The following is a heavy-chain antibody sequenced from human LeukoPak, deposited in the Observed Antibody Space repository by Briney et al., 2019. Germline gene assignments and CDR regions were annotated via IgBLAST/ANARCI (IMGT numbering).Heavy chain of an antibody. V-gene: IGHV1-18*01. Sequence: ASVKVSCKASGYTFTSYGISWVRQAPGQGLEWTGWISAYNGNTNYAQKLQGRVTMTTDTSTSTAYMELRSLRSDDTAVYYCARGGAGATVTSWVDYWGQGTLVTVSS. CDR3: ARGGAGATVTSWVDY. CDR2: ISAYNGNT. D-gene: IGHD4-17*01. CDR1: GYTFTSYG. J-gene: IGHJ4*02.